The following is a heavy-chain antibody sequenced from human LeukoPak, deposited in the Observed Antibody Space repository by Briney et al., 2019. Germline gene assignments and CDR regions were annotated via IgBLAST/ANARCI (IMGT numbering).Heavy chain of an antibody. CDR1: GFTFGSYS. J-gene: IGHJ3*02. V-gene: IGHV3-21*01. Sequence: PGGSLRLSCAASGFTFGSYSMNWVRQAPGKGLEWVSSISSSSSYIYYADSVKGRFTISRDNAKNSLYLQMNSLRAEDTAVYYCARELALYDSTDAFDIWGQGTMVTVSS. D-gene: IGHD2-8*01. CDR2: ISSSSSYI. CDR3: ARELALYDSTDAFDI.